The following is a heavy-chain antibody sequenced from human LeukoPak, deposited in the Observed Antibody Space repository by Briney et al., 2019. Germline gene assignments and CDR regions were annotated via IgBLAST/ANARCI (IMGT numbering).Heavy chain of an antibody. CDR3: ASFGAVAGTQRRQPSYAFDI. D-gene: IGHD6-19*01. CDR1: GYTFTSYG. Sequence: VASVKVSCKASGYTFTSYGISGVRQAPGQGLEGMGWISAYNGNTNYAQKLQGRVTMTTDTSTSTAYMELRSLRSDDTAVYYCASFGAVAGTQRRQPSYAFDIWGQGTMVTVSS. CDR2: ISAYNGNT. J-gene: IGHJ3*02. V-gene: IGHV1-18*01.